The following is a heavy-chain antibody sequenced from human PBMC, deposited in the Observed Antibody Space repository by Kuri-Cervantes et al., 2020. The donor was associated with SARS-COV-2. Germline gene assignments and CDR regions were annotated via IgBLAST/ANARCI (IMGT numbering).Heavy chain of an antibody. CDR3: ARGSSGWSPNWFDP. J-gene: IGHJ5*02. CDR2: INHSGST. Sequence: SETLSLTCAVYGGSFSGYYWSWIRQPPGKGLEWIGEINHSGSTNYNPSLKSRVTISVDTSKNQFSLKLSSVTAADTAVYYCARGSSGWSPNWFDPWGQGTLVTVSS. D-gene: IGHD6-19*01. V-gene: IGHV4-34*01. CDR1: GGSFSGYY.